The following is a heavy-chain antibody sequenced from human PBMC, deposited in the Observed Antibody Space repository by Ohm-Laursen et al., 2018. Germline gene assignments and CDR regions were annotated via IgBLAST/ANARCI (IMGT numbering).Heavy chain of an antibody. CDR3: ARQHASSWSHFDF. V-gene: IGHV5-51*01. CDR2: IYPDDSDT. D-gene: IGHD6-13*01. Sequence: ESLKISCKGSGYSFSTYWFGWVRQMPGKGLEWMGIIYPDDSDTRYSPSFEGQVTISADKSISTAYLQWSRLKASDTAMYYCARQHASSWSHFDFWGQGTLVTVFS. CDR1: GYSFSTYW. J-gene: IGHJ4*02.